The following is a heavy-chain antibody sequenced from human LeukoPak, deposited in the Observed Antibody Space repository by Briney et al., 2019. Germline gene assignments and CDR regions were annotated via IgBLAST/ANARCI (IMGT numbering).Heavy chain of an antibody. CDR1: GFTFSSYS. V-gene: IGHV3-48*01. D-gene: IGHD6-13*01. CDR2: ISSSSSTI. CDR3: GKTMYSSTWYGHDFFDY. J-gene: IGHJ4*02. Sequence: PGGSLRLSCAASGFTFSSYSMNWVRQAPGKGLEWVSYISSSSSTIYYADSVKGRFTISRDNSKNTLSLQMNSLRAEDTAVYYCGKTMYSSTWYGHDFFDYWGQGTLVTVSS.